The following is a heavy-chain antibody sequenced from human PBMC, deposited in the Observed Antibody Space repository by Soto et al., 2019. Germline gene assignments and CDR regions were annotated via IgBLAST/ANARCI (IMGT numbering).Heavy chain of an antibody. CDR1: GFTFSSYA. J-gene: IGHJ4*02. Sequence: GGSLRLSCAASGFTFSSYAMSWVRQAPGKGLEWVSAISGSGGSTYYADSVKGRFTISRDNSKNTLYLQMNSLRAEDTAVYYSAKGYYDSSGYYYFDYWGQGTLVTVSS. CDR3: AKGYYDSSGYYYFDY. D-gene: IGHD3-22*01. CDR2: ISGSGGST. V-gene: IGHV3-23*01.